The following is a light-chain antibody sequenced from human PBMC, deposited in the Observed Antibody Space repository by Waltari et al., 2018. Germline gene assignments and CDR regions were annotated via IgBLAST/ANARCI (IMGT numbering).Light chain of an antibody. CDR2: AAS. V-gene: IGKV1-12*01. J-gene: IGKJ1*01. Sequence: DIQMNQVPSSVSASVGDRVTITWRTSQGFSSWLAWYQQKPGKAPKLLIYAASTLQSGVPSRFSGSGSGTHFTLTISSLQPEDIATYYCQQAYSLPRTFGQGTTVEIK. CDR1: QGFSSW. CDR3: QQAYSLPRT.